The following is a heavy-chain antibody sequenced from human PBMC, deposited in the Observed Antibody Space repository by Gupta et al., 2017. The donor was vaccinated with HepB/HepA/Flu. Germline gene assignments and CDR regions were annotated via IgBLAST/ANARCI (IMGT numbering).Heavy chain of an antibody. Sequence: QVQLQESGPGLVKPSETLSLTCTVSGGSISNHYWSWVRHPPGKGLEWIGYLYHSGSTNYNPSLKSRVTISTDTSKNQLLLKLRSVTAADTAVYYCARDLLREYGMDVWGQGTTVIVSS. CDR2: LYHSGST. CDR1: GGSISNHY. D-gene: IGHD2-15*01. V-gene: IGHV4-59*11. J-gene: IGHJ6*02. CDR3: ARDLLREYGMDV.